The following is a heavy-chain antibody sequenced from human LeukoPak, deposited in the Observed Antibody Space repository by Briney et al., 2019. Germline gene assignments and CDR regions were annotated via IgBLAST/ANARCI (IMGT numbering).Heavy chain of an antibody. J-gene: IGHJ4*02. Sequence: ASVKVSCKASGFTFTSSAVQWVRQARGQRLEWIGWIVVGSGNTNYAQKFQERVTITRDMSTSTAYMELSSLRSEDTAVYYCAAVGTMVREADYWGQGTLVTVSS. CDR1: GFTFTSSA. V-gene: IGHV1-58*01. CDR3: AAVGTMVREADY. D-gene: IGHD3-10*01. CDR2: IVVGSGNT.